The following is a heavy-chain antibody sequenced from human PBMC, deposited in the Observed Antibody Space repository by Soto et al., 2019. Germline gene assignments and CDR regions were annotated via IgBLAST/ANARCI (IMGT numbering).Heavy chain of an antibody. CDR2: IYYSGST. Sequence: SETLSLTCTVSGGSISSYYWSWIRQPPGKGLEWIGYIYYSGSTNYNPSLKSRVTISVDTSKNQFSLKLSSVTAADTAVYYCARDYRPAANYYYGMDVWGQGTTVT. J-gene: IGHJ6*02. CDR3: ARDYRPAANYYYGMDV. CDR1: GGSISSYY. V-gene: IGHV4-59*01. D-gene: IGHD2-2*01.